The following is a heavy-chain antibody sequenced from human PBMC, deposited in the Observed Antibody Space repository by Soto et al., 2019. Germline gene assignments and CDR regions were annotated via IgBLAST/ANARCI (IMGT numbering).Heavy chain of an antibody. CDR1: GGSISSSRYY. CDR2: VYYTGST. D-gene: IGHD3-16*01. CDR3: VRHVLGGFYYGMDV. Sequence: SETLSLTCSVSGGSISSSRYYWGWIRQPPGKGLEWIGSVYYTGSTYYNPSLKSRVAISVEMSKTQFSLKLSPVTAADTALYCCVRHVLGGFYYGMDVWGQGTTVTVAS. J-gene: IGHJ6*02. V-gene: IGHV4-39*01.